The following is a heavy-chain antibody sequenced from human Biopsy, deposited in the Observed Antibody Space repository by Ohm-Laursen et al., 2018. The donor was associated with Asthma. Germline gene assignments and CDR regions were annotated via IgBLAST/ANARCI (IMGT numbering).Heavy chain of an antibody. Sequence: SLRLSCAASGFKFDEYTMHWVRQAPGKGLEWVSGISWNSATIGYADSVEGRFTISRDNAENSVFLHMDSLRPEGTAFYYCAKVRSDWVITESFDYWGQGVLVTVSS. D-gene: IGHD3-22*01. V-gene: IGHV3-9*01. CDR2: ISWNSATI. CDR3: AKVRSDWVITESFDY. J-gene: IGHJ4*02. CDR1: GFKFDEYT.